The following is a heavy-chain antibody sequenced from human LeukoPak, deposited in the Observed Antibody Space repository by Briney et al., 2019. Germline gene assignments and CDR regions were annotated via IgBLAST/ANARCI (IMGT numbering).Heavy chain of an antibody. D-gene: IGHD1-1*01. CDR3: AIWTSGNY. V-gene: IGHV3-7*01. CDR2: MDPTGSQK. Sequence: GGSLRLSCAASGFTFSIYTMNWLRQAPGKGLEWVANMDPTGSQKRYVDSVKGRFTISKDNPGTSLYLDMHSLRAEDTAIYYCAIWTSGNYWGQGTLVTVSS. CDR1: GFTFSIYT. J-gene: IGHJ4*02.